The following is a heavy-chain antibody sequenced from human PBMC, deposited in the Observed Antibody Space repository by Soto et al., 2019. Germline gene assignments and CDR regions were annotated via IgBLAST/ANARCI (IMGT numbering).Heavy chain of an antibody. J-gene: IGHJ4*02. CDR3: ARVDWAVGATIPSGFDY. CDR1: GFTFSSYA. Sequence: QVQLVESGRGVVQPGRSLRLSCEVSGFTFSSYAMHWVRQAPGKGLEWVAVISFDGSNKYYADSVKGRITVSRDNSKKTLYLQMNSLRAEDTAVYYCARVDWAVGATIPSGFDYWGQGTLVTVSS. D-gene: IGHD1-26*01. V-gene: IGHV3-30-3*01. CDR2: ISFDGSNK.